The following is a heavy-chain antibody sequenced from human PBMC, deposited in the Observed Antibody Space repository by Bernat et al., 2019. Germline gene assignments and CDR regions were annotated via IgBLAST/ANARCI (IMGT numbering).Heavy chain of an antibody. CDR2: IGTAGDP. CDR3: ARSERGCSGGSCYYYFDY. Sequence: VQLVESGGGVVQPGRSLRLSCAASGFTFSSYAMHWVRQATGKGLEWVSAIGTAGDPYYPGSVKGRFTISRENAKNSLYLQMNSLRAGDTAVYYCARSERGCSGGSCYYYFDYWGQGTLVTVSS. J-gene: IGHJ4*02. D-gene: IGHD2-15*01. V-gene: IGHV3-13*05. CDR1: GFTFSSYA.